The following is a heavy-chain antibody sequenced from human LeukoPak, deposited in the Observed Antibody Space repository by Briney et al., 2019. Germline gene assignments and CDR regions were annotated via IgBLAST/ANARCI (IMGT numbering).Heavy chain of an antibody. Sequence: PGGSLRLSCAASGFTFSSYSMNWVRQAPGKGLEWVSSISSGNSYIYYTDSLKGRFTISRDNAKNSLYLQMNSLRAEHTAVYYCARGVGIVGATRDYFDYWGQGTLVTVSS. CDR3: ARGVGIVGATRDYFDY. V-gene: IGHV3-21*01. J-gene: IGHJ4*02. D-gene: IGHD1-26*01. CDR2: ISSGNSYI. CDR1: GFTFSSYS.